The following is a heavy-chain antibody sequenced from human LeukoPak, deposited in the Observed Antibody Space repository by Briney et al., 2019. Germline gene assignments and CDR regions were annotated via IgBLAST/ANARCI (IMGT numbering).Heavy chain of an antibody. V-gene: IGHV3-43*02. D-gene: IGHD6-25*01. CDR3: AKDFAGRGYSSGFLFAS. CDR1: GFTFEDYA. CDR2: MSGYGDTT. Sequence: PGGSLGLSCAASGFTFEDYAMHWVRQGPGKGLEWVALMSGYGDTTYYADSVKGRFTVSRDNTKTSLYLQMHSLRTEDTALYYCAKDFAGRGYSSGFLFASWGQGTLVTVSS. J-gene: IGHJ4*02.